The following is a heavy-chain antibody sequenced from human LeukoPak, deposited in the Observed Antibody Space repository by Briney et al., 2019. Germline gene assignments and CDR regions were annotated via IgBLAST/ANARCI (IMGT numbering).Heavy chain of an antibody. V-gene: IGHV3-23*01. J-gene: IGHJ4*02. CDR3: AKYNSTTWLGSFNY. CDR1: GFTFYDYA. Sequence: GGSLRLSCAASGFTFYDYAMSWVRQPPGKGLEWVSLIRDGDGRTHYADSVKGRFTISRDNSKKMVYLQMNSLRADDTPVYYCAKYNSTTWLGSFNYWGQGTLVTVSS. CDR2: IRDGDGRT. D-gene: IGHD2-2*01.